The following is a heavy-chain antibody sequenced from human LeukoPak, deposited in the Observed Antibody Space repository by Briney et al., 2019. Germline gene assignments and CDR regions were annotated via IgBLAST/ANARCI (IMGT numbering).Heavy chain of an antibody. V-gene: IGHV4-59*12. CDR1: GGSISSYY. J-gene: IGHJ6*03. D-gene: IGHD6-13*01. Sequence: SETLSLTCTVSGGSISSYYWSWIRQPPGKGLEWIGYIYYSGSTNYNPSLKSRVTISVDTSKNQFSLQLNSVTPEDTAVYYCARDDLQLVRRLGGSTEYYYYYYMDVWGKGTTVTVSS. CDR2: IYYSGST. CDR3: ARDDLQLVRRLGGSTEYYYYYYMDV.